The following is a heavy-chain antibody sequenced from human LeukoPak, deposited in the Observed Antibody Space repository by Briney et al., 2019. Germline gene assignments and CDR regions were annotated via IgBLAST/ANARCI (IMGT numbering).Heavy chain of an antibody. J-gene: IGHJ6*04. CDR1: GYTFTSYD. CDR3: ARSYSRSERELYNGNAMDV. D-gene: IGHD6-6*01. V-gene: IGHV1-8*01. Sequence: GASVKVSCKASGYTFTSYDINWVRQATGQGLEWMGWMNPNSGNTGYAQKFQGRVTMTRNTSISTAYMELSSLRSEDTAVYYCARSYSRSERELYNGNAMDVTGDGTTVTVSS. CDR2: MNPNSGNT.